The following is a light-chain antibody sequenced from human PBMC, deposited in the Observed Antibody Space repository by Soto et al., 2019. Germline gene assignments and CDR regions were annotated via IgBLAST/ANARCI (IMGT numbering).Light chain of an antibody. CDR3: QQYGTSSWT. CDR1: QSVSSSY. Sequence: EIFLTQSPGPPSFFGGGTATPSRRASQSVSSSYLAWYQQKPGQAPRLLIYGPSSRATGIPDRFSGSGSGTDFTLTISRLEPEDFAVYYCQQYGTSSWTFGQGTKVDIK. CDR2: GPS. V-gene: IGKV3-20*01. J-gene: IGKJ1*01.